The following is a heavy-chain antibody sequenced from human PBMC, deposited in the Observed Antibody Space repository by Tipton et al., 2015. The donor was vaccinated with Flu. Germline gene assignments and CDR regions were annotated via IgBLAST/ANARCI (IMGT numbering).Heavy chain of an antibody. CDR1: GGSLSGYY. V-gene: IGHV4-4*07. J-gene: IGHJ4*02. D-gene: IGHD5-12*01. Sequence: TLSLTCTVSGGSLSGYYWSWIRQPAGKGLEWIGRIYTGGSSYYNPSLKSRVTMSVDTSKNQFSLKLDSMTAADTAVYFCARDGYSGYDFGYYSDSWGQGTLVTVST. CDR2: IYTGGSS. CDR3: ARDGYSGYDFGYYSDS.